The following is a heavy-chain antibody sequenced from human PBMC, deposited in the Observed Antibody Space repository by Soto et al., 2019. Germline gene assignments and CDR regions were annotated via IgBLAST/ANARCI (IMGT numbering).Heavy chain of an antibody. V-gene: IGHV4-31*03. CDR1: GGSISRGGYY. CDR3: ATERGGYNLFDY. D-gene: IGHD5-12*01. J-gene: IGHJ4*02. CDR2: IYHSGST. Sequence: TLSLPCTVSGGSISRGGYYWSWIPQHPGKGLEWIGYIYHSGSTYYNPSLKSRVTISVDTSKNQFSLKLSSVTAADTAVYYCATERGGYNLFDYWGQGTLVTVS.